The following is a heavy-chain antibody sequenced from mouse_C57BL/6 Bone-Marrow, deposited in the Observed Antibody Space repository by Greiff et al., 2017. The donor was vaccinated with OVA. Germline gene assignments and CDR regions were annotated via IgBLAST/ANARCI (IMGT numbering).Heavy chain of an antibody. D-gene: IGHD1-1*01. J-gene: IGHJ1*03. CDR3: TYYGSSYFHWYCDV. CDR2: IDPETGGT. Sequence: QVQLKESGAELVRPGASVPLSCKASGYTFTDYEMHWVKQTPVHGLEWIGAIDPETGGTAYNQKFKGKAILTADKSSSTAYMELRSLTSEDSAVYYCTYYGSSYFHWYCDVWGTGTTVTVSS. V-gene: IGHV1-15*01. CDR1: GYTFTDYE.